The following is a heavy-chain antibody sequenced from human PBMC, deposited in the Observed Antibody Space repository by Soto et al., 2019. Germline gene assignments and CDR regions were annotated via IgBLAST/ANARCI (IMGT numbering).Heavy chain of an antibody. CDR3: AKDQYGDSTLPYGMDV. J-gene: IGHJ6*02. D-gene: IGHD4-17*01. CDR2: ISYDGSNK. CDR1: GFTFSSYG. V-gene: IGHV3-30*18. Sequence: GGSLRLSCAASGFTFSSYGMHWVRQAPGKGLEWVAVISYDGSNKYYADSVKGRFTISRDNSKNTLYLQMNSLRAEDTAVYYCAKDQYGDSTLPYGMDVWGQGATVTVSS.